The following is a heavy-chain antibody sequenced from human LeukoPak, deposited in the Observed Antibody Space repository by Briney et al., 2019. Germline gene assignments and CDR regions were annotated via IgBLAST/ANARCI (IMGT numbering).Heavy chain of an antibody. V-gene: IGHV3-74*01. D-gene: IGHD3-10*01. CDR3: FREGGD. J-gene: IGHJ4*02. CDR1: GFSFSTHR. CDR2: INIDERIT. Sequence: GGSVRLSCAASGFSFSTHRRHWVRQAPGKGLVWVSYINIDERITGYADSVKGRFTISRDNAKNTLYLQMNSLRAEDTAIYYCFREGGDWGQGTLVTVSS.